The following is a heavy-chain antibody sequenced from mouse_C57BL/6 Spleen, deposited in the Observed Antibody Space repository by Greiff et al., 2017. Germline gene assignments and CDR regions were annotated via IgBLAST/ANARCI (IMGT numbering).Heavy chain of an antibody. Sequence: QVQLKQPGAELVKPGASVKLSCKASGYTFTSYWMQWVKQRPGQGLEWIGEIDPSDSYTNYNQKFKGKATLTVDTSSSTAYMQLSSLTSEDSAVYYCARSIYDGYYFDYWGQGTTRTVSS. J-gene: IGHJ2*01. V-gene: IGHV1-50*01. D-gene: IGHD2-3*01. CDR1: GYTFTSYW. CDR2: IDPSDSYT. CDR3: ARSIYDGYYFDY.